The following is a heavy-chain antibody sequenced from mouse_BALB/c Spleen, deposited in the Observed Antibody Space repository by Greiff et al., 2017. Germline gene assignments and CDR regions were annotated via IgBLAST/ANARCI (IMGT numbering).Heavy chain of an antibody. CDR3: TSHYDYDGFAY. CDR2: IRLKSNNYAT. J-gene: IGHJ3*01. V-gene: IGHV6-6*02. Sequence: EVKLEESGGGLVQPGGSMKLSCVASGFTFSNYWMNWVRQSPEKGLEWVAEIRLKSNNYATHYAESVKGRFTISRDDSKSSVYLQMNNLRAEDTGIYYCTSHYDYDGFAYWGQGTLVTVSA. CDR1: GFTFSNYW. D-gene: IGHD2-4*01.